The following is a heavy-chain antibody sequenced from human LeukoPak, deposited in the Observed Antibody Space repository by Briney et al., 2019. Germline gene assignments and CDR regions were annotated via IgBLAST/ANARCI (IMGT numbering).Heavy chain of an antibody. V-gene: IGHV3-21*01. CDR1: GFTFSSYS. Sequence: GGSLRLSCAASGFTFSSYSMNWVRQAPGKGLEWVSSISSSSSYIYYADSVKGRFTISRDNAKNSLYLQMHSLRAEDTAVYYCARGLLFYYGSGSYYESGDNYYYYGMDVWGKGTTVTVSS. CDR3: ARGLLFYYGSGSYYESGDNYYYYGMDV. CDR2: ISSSSSYI. J-gene: IGHJ6*04. D-gene: IGHD3-10*01.